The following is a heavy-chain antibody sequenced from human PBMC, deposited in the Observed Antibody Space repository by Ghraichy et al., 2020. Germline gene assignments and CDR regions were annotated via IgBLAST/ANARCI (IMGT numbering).Heavy chain of an antibody. J-gene: IGHJ5*02. Sequence: GGSLRLSCVGSGFSFSRHAMSWVRQAPGQGLEWISVISGGGANPFYADSVKGRFTISRDNSRATLFLQMNSLRADDSAIYYCARGPLAKEIDLWGQGTLVTVSS. CDR2: ISGGGANP. CDR1: GFSFSRHA. V-gene: IGHV3-23*01. CDR3: ARGPLAKEIDL.